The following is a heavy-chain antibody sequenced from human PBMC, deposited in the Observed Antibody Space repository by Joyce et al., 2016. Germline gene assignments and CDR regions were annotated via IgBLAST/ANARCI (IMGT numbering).Heavy chain of an antibody. J-gene: IGHJ3*02. CDR1: GYSFTAYG. Sequence: QVQLLQSGAEMKKPGASVKVSCKASGYSFTAYGLTWVRQAPGQGLEWMGWISGYNGDTSYAPGLEGRVTMPTDTTTSTAYMEVMNLRSDDTAVYYCARASYAPFSYVSFHIWGQRTLLTVSS. D-gene: IGHD3-16*01. CDR2: ISGYNGDT. V-gene: IGHV1-18*01. CDR3: ARASYAPFSYVSFHI.